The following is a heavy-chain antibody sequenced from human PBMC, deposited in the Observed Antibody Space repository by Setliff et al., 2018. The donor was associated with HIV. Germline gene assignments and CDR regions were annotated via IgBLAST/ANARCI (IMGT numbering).Heavy chain of an antibody. D-gene: IGHD3-22*01. CDR2: INPNSGGT. CDR1: GYTFTGYY. Sequence: GASVKVSCKASGYTFTGYYMHWVRQAPGQGLEWMGWINPNSGGTNYAQKFQGRVTMTSDTSTSTVYMELSSLRSEDTALYYCARVDPYSSGFYGYWGQGTLVTVSS. J-gene: IGHJ4*02. V-gene: IGHV1-2*02. CDR3: ARVDPYSSGFYGY.